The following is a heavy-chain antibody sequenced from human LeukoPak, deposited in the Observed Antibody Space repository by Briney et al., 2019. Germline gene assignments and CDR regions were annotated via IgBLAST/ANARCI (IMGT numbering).Heavy chain of an antibody. J-gene: IGHJ6*02. Sequence: GGSLRLSCAASGFTVSANYLTWVRQAPGKGLEWVSVIYSGGSTYYADSVKGRFTISRHNSENTLYLQMNSLRVEDTAVYYCARSGYCSGGRCYSNYFYGMDVWGQGTTVTVSS. CDR3: ARSGYCSGGRCYSNYFYGMDV. CDR2: IYSGGST. D-gene: IGHD2-15*01. V-gene: IGHV3-53*04. CDR1: GFTVSANY.